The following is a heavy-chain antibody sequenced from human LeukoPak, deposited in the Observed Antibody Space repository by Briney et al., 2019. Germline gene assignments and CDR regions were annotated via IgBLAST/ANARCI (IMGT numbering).Heavy chain of an antibody. V-gene: IGHV1-2*06. J-gene: IGHJ4*02. CDR2: INPNSGGT. CDR1: GYTFTGYH. D-gene: IGHD3-10*01. Sequence: ASVKVSCKASGYTFTGYHMHWVRKAPGQGLEWMGRINPNSGGTNYAQKFQGRVTMTRDTSISTAYMELSRLRSDDTAVYYCARIMVRGAIHYWGQGTLVTVSS. CDR3: ARIMVRGAIHY.